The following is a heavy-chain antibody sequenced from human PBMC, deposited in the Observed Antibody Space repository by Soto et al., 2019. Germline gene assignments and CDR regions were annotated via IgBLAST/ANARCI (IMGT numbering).Heavy chain of an antibody. D-gene: IGHD6-6*01. CDR1: GGSITGFY. CDR3: AKRSSSSTFDY. Sequence: GILSPNRTVLGGSITGFYWGRTRQPPGKGLEYIGYISYTGSTNYNPSLNSRVTISLDTSKNQFSLKLTSVTAADTAVYYCAKRSSSSTFDYWGQGTLVTVSS. J-gene: IGHJ4*02. V-gene: IGHV4-59*01. CDR2: ISYTGST.